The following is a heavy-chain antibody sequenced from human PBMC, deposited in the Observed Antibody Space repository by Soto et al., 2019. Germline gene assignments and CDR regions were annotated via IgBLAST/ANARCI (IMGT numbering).Heavy chain of an antibody. J-gene: IGHJ4*02. CDR3: SASPPMGSTHDY. V-gene: IGHV3-15*07. Sequence: PGGSLRLSCAASGFTFSNALMNWVRQAPGKGLEWVGRIKSKSDGGTTDYAAPVNGRFTISRDDSKNTLYLQMNSLKTEDTAVYYCSASPPMGSTHDYWGQGALVTVSS. CDR1: GFTFSNAL. D-gene: IGHD1-26*01. CDR2: IKSKSDGGTT.